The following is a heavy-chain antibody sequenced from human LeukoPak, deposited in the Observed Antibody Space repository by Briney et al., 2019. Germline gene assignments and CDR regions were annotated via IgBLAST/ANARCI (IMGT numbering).Heavy chain of an antibody. CDR3: ARELGTTVTTGGY. CDR2: MNPNSGNT. V-gene: IGHV1-8*01. Sequence: ASVKVSCKASGYTFTSHDINWVRQATGQGLEWMGWMNPNSGNTGYAQKFQGRVTMTRNTSISTAYMELSSLRSEDTALYYCARELGTTVTTGGYWGQGTLVTVSS. CDR1: GYTFTSHD. J-gene: IGHJ4*02. D-gene: IGHD4-17*01.